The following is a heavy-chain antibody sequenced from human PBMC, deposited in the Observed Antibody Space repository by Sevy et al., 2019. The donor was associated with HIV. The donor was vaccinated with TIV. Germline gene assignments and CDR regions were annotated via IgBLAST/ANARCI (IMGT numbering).Heavy chain of an antibody. CDR2: IYSGGST. CDR3: SSGND. J-gene: IGHJ4*02. CDR1: GFTVSSNY. D-gene: IGHD1-26*01. V-gene: IGHV3-53*01. Sequence: GGSLRLSCAASGFTVSSNYMSWVRQAPGKGLEWVSLIYSGGSTLYANFVKGRFTISRDNSKNTLYLQMNSLRAEDTAVYYCSSGNDWSQGTLVTVSS.